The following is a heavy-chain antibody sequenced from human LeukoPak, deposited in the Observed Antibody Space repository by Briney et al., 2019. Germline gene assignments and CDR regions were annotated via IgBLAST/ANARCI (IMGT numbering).Heavy chain of an antibody. D-gene: IGHD3-10*01. CDR3: AKAPGFGEPDFDY. Sequence: PGGSLRLSCAASGFTFSNAWMSWVRQAPGKGLEWVSAISGSGGCTYYADSVKGRFTISRDNSKNTLYLQMNSLRAEDTAVYYCAKAPGFGEPDFDYWGQGTLVTVSS. J-gene: IGHJ4*02. V-gene: IGHV3-23*01. CDR1: GFTFSNAW. CDR2: ISGSGGCT.